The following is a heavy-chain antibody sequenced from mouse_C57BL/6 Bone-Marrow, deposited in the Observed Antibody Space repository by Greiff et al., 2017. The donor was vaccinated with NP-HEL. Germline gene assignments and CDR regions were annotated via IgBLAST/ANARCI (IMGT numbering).Heavy chain of an antibody. D-gene: IGHD2-5*01. V-gene: IGHV1-81*01. J-gene: IGHJ2*01. Sequence: VQRVESGAELARPGASVKLSCKASGYTFTSYGISWVKQRTGQGLEWIGEIYPRSGNTYYNEKFKGKATLTADKSSSTAYMELRSLTSEDSAVYFCARWTYYSNLYYFDYWGQGTTLTVSS. CDR2: IYPRSGNT. CDR3: ARWTYYSNLYYFDY. CDR1: GYTFTSYG.